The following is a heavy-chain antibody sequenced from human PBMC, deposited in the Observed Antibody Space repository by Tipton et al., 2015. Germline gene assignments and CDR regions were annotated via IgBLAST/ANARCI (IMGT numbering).Heavy chain of an antibody. CDR1: GGSVSSGRYY. D-gene: IGHD1-26*01. CDR2: IYYTGTT. CDR3: ARGIGAAPFDY. V-gene: IGHV4-61*01. J-gene: IGHJ4*02. Sequence: TLSLTCTVSGGSVSSGRYYWSWIRQPPGKGLEWIGCIYYTGTTTYNPSLKSRVTISVDTSKSQFSLRLSSVTAADTAVYYCARGIGAAPFDYWGQGALVTVSS.